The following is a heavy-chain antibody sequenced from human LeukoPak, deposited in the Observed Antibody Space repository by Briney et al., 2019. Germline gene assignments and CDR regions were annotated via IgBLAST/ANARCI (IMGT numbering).Heavy chain of an antibody. CDR1: GDSISSRDYY. J-gene: IGHJ4*02. CDR3: ARPWGTGYMYYFDC. D-gene: IGHD3-9*01. Sequence: KPSETLSLTCSVSGDSISSRDYYWGWIRQPPGRGLEWIGSIYYSGTTYYNPSLKSRVTISIDASKNQFSLKLNAVTAADTGVYYCARPWGTGYMYYFDCWGQGTLVTVSS. CDR2: IYYSGTT. V-gene: IGHV4-39*01.